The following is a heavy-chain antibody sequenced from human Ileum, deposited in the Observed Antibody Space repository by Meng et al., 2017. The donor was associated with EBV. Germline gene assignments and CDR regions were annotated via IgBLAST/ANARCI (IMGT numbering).Heavy chain of an antibody. V-gene: IGHV3-73*01. CDR2: IRNKANSYAT. CDR1: GFTFRGPT. Sequence: VAAGWAGGGLGQTGGSLNRPLAASGFTFRGPTTHWVRQAPGKGLEWVGRIRNKANSYATAYAASVKGRFTISRDDSKNTAYLQMNSLKTEDTAVYYCTRNLGYCSGGSCAWGQGTLVTVSS. CDR3: TRNLGYCSGGSCA. D-gene: IGHD2-15*01. J-gene: IGHJ5*02.